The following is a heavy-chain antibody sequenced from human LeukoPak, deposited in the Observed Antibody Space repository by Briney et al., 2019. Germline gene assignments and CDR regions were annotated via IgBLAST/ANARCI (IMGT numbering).Heavy chain of an antibody. V-gene: IGHV1-46*01. CDR3: ARERQNGLDV. CDR2: IYPRDGST. J-gene: IGHJ6*02. Sequence: ASVKVSCKVSGYSFTSNYIHWVRQAPGQGLEWMGMIYPRDGSTSYAQRFQDRVTVTRDTSTSTVHMELSGLRSEDTAIYYCARERQNGLDVWGQGTTVTVSS. CDR1: GYSFTSNY.